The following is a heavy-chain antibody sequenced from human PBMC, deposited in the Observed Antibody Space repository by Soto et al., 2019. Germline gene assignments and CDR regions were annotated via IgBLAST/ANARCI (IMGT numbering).Heavy chain of an antibody. Sequence: PGESLKISSKVSGYGFTSYWIGWVRQMPGKGLEWMGIIYPGDSDTRYSPSFQGQVTISADKSISTAYLQWSSLKASDTAMYYCAKTQGPYYYDSSGYYYEYYYYGMDVWGQGTTVTVSS. CDR3: AKTQGPYYYDSSGYYYEYYYYGMDV. D-gene: IGHD3-22*01. J-gene: IGHJ6*02. CDR2: IYPGDSDT. V-gene: IGHV5-51*01. CDR1: GYGFTSYW.